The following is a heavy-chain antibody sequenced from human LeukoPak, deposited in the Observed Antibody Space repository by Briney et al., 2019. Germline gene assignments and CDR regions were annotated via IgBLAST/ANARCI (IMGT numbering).Heavy chain of an antibody. CDR3: ATGGTYYDYVWGSKYYFDY. V-gene: IGHV1-24*01. Sequence: ASVKVSCKVSGYTLTELSMHWVRQAPGKGLEWMGGFDPEDGGTIYAQKFQGRVTMTEDTSTDTAYMELSSLRSEDTAVYYCATGGTYYDYVWGSKYYFDYWGQGTLVTVSS. CDR2: FDPEDGGT. D-gene: IGHD3-16*01. CDR1: GYTLTELS. J-gene: IGHJ4*02.